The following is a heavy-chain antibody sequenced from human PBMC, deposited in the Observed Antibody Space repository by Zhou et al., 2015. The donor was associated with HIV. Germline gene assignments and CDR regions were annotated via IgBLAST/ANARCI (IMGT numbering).Heavy chain of an antibody. CDR2: VNPNTGGT. Sequence: QVQLVQSGAEVKKPGASLKVSCKTSRYTFTAYSIHWVRQAPGQGLEWMGWVNPNTGGTNYAQNFQGRVTMTRDTSINIVYMELTALRYDDTATYFCSVPHGASYMAGRQSFDYWGQGSLVTVSS. D-gene: IGHD3-10*01. CDR3: SVPHGASYMAGRQSFDY. CDR1: RYTFTAYS. V-gene: IGHV1-2*02. J-gene: IGHJ4*02.